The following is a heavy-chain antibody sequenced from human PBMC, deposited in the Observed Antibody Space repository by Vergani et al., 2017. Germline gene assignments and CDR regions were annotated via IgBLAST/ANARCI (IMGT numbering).Heavy chain of an antibody. CDR1: GFTFDDYA. CDR2: ISWNSGSI. D-gene: IGHD2-2*01. CDR3: AKARRSTPNYFDY. V-gene: IGHV3-9*01. Sequence: EVQLVESGGGLVQPGRSLRLSCAASGFTFDDYAMHWVRQAPGKGLEWVSGISWNSGSIGYADSVKGRFTISRDNSKNTLYLQMNSLRAEDTAVYYCAKARRSTPNYFDYWGQGTLVTVSS. J-gene: IGHJ4*02.